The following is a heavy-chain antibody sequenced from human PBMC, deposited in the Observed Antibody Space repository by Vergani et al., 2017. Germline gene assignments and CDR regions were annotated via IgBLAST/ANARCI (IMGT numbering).Heavy chain of an antibody. V-gene: IGHV4-59*01. D-gene: IGHD5-18*01. CDR2: IYYSGST. CDR3: AREGGYSYGGVYFDY. Sequence: QVQLQESGPGLVKPSETLSLTCTVSGGSISSYYWSWIRQPPGKGLEWIGYIYYSGSTNYNPSLKSRVTISVDTSKNQFSLKLSSVTAADTAVYYCAREGGYSYGGVYFDYWGQGTLVTVSS. CDR1: GGSISSYY. J-gene: IGHJ4*02.